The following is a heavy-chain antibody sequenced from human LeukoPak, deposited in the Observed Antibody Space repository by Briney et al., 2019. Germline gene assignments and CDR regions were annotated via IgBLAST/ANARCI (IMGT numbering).Heavy chain of an antibody. D-gene: IGHD5-18*01. V-gene: IGHV4-39*01. CDR3: ARHYKWIQLWSFFDY. CDR1: GGSISSYY. J-gene: IGHJ4*02. CDR2: MSHSGTT. Sequence: SETLSLTCTVSGGSISSYYWGWIRQPPGKGLEWIGSMSHSGTTNYNPSLKSRVTTSVDTSKNQFSLKLSSVTAADTAMYYCARHYKWIQLWSFFDYWGQGILVTVSS.